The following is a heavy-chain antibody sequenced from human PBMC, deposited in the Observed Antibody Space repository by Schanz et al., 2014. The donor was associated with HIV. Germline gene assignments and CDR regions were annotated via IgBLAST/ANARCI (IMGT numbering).Heavy chain of an antibody. V-gene: IGHV3-20*01. CDR3: ARGVPAHSSGWYLDY. J-gene: IGHJ4*02. Sequence: EVQLVESGGGVVRPGGSLRLSCAASGSTFDDYGMSWVRQAPGKGLEWVSGINWNGGSTGYADSVKGRFTISRDNAKNSLYLQMNSLRAEDTALYHCARGVPAHSSGWYLDYWGQGTLVIVSS. CDR2: INWNGGST. CDR1: GSTFDDYG. D-gene: IGHD6-19*01.